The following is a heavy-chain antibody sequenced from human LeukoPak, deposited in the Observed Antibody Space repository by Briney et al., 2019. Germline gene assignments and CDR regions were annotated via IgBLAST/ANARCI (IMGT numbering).Heavy chain of an antibody. Sequence: PGGSLRLSCAASGFTFSNYAMSWVRQAPGKGLEWVSAISGSGDYTYYEDSVKGRFTISRDNSKNTLYLQMNSLRAEDTAVYYCAKVVLPPRPVTTPYYFDYWGQGTLVTVSS. CDR3: AKVVLPPRPVTTPYYFDY. D-gene: IGHD4-17*01. CDR2: ISGSGDYT. CDR1: GFTFSNYA. J-gene: IGHJ4*02. V-gene: IGHV3-23*01.